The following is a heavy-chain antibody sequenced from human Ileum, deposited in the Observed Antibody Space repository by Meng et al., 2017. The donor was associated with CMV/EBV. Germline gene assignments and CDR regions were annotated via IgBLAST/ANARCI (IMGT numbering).Heavy chain of an antibody. V-gene: IGHV3-74*01. D-gene: IGHD6-13*01. J-gene: IGHJ6*02. CDR1: GFTFRDYW. CDR2: INNDGNTA. Sequence: GESLKISCAASGFTFRDYWMHWVRQSPGKGLVWVSRINNDGNTADYADSVKGRFTISRDNTKNTLYLQMNSLRAEDTAVYHCARDQAGSSWPGYYYYGMDVWGQGTTVTVSS. CDR3: ARDQAGSSWPGYYYYGMDV.